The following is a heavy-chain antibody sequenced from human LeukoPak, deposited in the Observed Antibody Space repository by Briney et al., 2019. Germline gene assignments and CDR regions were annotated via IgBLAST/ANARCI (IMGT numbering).Heavy chain of an antibody. D-gene: IGHD6-13*01. J-gene: IGHJ4*02. CDR1: GFTFSSYS. CDR2: ISSSSSYI. CDR3: ARGYSSSWYLD. Sequence: GGSLRLSCAASGFTFSSYSMNWVRQAPGKGLEWVSSISSSSSYIYSADSVKGRFTISRDNAKKSLSLQMNSLRADDTAVYYCARGYSSSWYLDWGQGTLVTVSS. V-gene: IGHV3-21*01.